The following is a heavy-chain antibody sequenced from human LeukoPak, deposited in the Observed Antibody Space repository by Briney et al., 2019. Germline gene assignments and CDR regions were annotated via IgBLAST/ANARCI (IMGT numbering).Heavy chain of an antibody. CDR1: GFTFSSYA. V-gene: IGHV3-30*14. Sequence: GGSLRLSCAASGFTFSSYAMHWVRQAPGKGLEWVAVISYDGSNKYYADSVKGRFTISRDNSKNTLDLQMNSLRVEDTAVYFCARDDRVRYFDWLPTNDYWGQGTLVTVSS. D-gene: IGHD3-9*01. CDR3: ARDDRVRYFDWLPTNDY. J-gene: IGHJ4*02. CDR2: ISYDGSNK.